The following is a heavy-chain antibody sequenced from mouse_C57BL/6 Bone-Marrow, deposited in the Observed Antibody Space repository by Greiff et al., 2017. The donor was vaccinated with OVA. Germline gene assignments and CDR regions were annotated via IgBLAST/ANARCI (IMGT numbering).Heavy chain of an antibody. V-gene: IGHV1-81*01. J-gene: IGHJ2*01. CDR1: GYTFTSYG. CDR2: IYPRSGNT. D-gene: IGHD1-1*01. CDR3: ASPLLLRYFDY. Sequence: VQLQQSGAELARPGASVKLSCKASGYTFTSYGISWVKQRTGQGLEWIGEIYPRSGNTYYNEKFKGKATLTADKSSSTAYMELRSLTSEDSAVYFCASPLLLRYFDYWGQGTTLTVSS.